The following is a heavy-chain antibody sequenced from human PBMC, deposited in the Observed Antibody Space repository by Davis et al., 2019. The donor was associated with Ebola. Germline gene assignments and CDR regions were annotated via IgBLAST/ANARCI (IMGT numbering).Heavy chain of an antibody. CDR1: GSSISSGAY. D-gene: IGHD6-6*01. Sequence: PSETLSLTCAVSGSSISSGAYWGWIRQSPGKGLEWIGSIYNSVSPHYNPSLKSRLTISIDTSANHFSLNLRSVTAADTAVYYCVRNSSSTHFDSWGQGTLVIVSS. CDR2: IYNSVSP. V-gene: IGHV4-38-2*01. CDR3: VRNSSSTHFDS. J-gene: IGHJ4*02.